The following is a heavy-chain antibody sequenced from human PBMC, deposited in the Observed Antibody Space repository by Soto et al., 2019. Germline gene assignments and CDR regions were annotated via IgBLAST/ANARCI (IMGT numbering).Heavy chain of an antibody. D-gene: IGHD5-12*01. Sequence: GGSLRLSCAASGFTCSSYSINRVRQAPRKGLEWVPYISSSGGTIYYADAVKGRFTISRDNAKNSLYLQMNSLRAEYTAVYCCARGQDSGYDTDAFDIWGQGTMVTVSS. J-gene: IGHJ3*02. V-gene: IGHV3-48*01. CDR1: GFTCSSYS. CDR3: ARGQDSGYDTDAFDI. CDR2: ISSSGGTI.